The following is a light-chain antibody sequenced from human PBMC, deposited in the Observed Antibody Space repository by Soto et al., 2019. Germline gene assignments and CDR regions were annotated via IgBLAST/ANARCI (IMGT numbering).Light chain of an antibody. V-gene: IGKV1-39*01. CDR1: QSISSY. CDR3: KQSYSTTRT. Sequence: DIQMTQSPSSLSASVGDRVTITCRASQSISSYLNWYQQKPGKAPKLLIYDASSLQSGVTTRFRGSGSGTDFTLTISSLQPEDFATYYCKQSYSTTRTFGQGTKVEIK. J-gene: IGKJ1*01. CDR2: DAS.